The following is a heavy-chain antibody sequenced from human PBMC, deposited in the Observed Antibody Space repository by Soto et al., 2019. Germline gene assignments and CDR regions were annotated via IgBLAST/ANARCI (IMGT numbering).Heavy chain of an antibody. J-gene: IGHJ4*02. D-gene: IGHD6-19*01. CDR3: AKDLLLGSGPDY. CDR1: GFTFSSYG. Sequence: QVQLVESGGGVVQPGRSLRLSCAASGFTFSSYGMHWVRQAPGKGLAWVAVISYDGSNKYYADSVKGRFTISRDNSKNSLYLQMNSLRAEDTAVYYCAKDLLLGSGPDYWGQGTLVTVSS. CDR2: ISYDGSNK. V-gene: IGHV3-30*18.